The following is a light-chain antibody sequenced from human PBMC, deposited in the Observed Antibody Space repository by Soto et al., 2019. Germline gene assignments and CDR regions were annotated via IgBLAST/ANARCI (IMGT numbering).Light chain of an antibody. CDR3: QQYNNWPPRVT. J-gene: IGKJ4*01. Sequence: EIVMTQSPATLSVSPGERATLSCRASQSVSSNLAWYQQKPGQAPMLLIYGASTRATGIPARFSGSGSGTEFTLTISSLQSEDFAVYYCQQYNNWPPRVTFGGGTKVEIK. CDR1: QSVSSN. V-gene: IGKV3D-15*01. CDR2: GAS.